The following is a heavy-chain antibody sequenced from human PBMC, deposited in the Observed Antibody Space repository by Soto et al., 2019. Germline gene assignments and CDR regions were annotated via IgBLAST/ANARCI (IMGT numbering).Heavy chain of an antibody. Sequence: LGGALKISCKGSGYSFTSYWIGWVRQMPGKGLEWMGIIYPGDSDTRYSPSFQGQVTISADKSISTAYLQWSSLKASDTAMYYCARHSGGSGSYYEDYYYYGMDVWGQGTTVTVSS. V-gene: IGHV5-51*01. CDR2: IYPGDSDT. D-gene: IGHD3-10*01. CDR1: GYSFTSYW. J-gene: IGHJ6*02. CDR3: ARHSGGSGSYYEDYYYYGMDV.